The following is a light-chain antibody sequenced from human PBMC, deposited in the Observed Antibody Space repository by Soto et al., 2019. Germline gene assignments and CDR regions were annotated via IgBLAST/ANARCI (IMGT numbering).Light chain of an antibody. Sequence: DIQMTQSPSSLSASVGDRFTITCRASQSIRSYLNWYQQKPGKAPKLLIYAASSLKSGVPSRFSGSGSGTDFTLTISSLQPEDFATYSCQQSYSTPYTFGQGTKLEIK. CDR2: AAS. CDR3: QQSYSTPYT. J-gene: IGKJ2*01. V-gene: IGKV1-39*01. CDR1: QSIRSY.